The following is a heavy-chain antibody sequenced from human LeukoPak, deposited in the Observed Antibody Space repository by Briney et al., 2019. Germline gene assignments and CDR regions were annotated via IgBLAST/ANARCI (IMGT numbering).Heavy chain of an antibody. J-gene: IGHJ2*01. CDR3: ARGGTAAAGYWYFDL. CDR2: VSYSGST. Sequence: PSETLSLTCTVSGGSISSYYWSWIRQPPGKGLEWIGYVSYSGSTNYDPSLKSRVTILVDTSKNQFSLKLSSVTAADTAVYYCARGGTAAAGYWYFDLWGRGTLVTVSS. CDR1: GGSISSYY. D-gene: IGHD6-13*01. V-gene: IGHV4-59*01.